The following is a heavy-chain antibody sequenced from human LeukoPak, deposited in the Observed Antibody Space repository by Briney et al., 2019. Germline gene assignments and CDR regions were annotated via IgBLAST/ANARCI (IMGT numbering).Heavy chain of an antibody. D-gene: IGHD4/OR15-4a*01. Sequence: SETLSLTCTVSGGSISSYYWSWIRQPPGKGLEWIGYIYYSGSTNYNPSLKSRVTISVDTSKNQFSLKLSSVTAADTAVYYCARVSYGAQNVDYWGQGTLVTVSS. CDR3: ARVSYGAQNVDY. J-gene: IGHJ4*02. CDR2: IYYSGST. CDR1: GGSISSYY. V-gene: IGHV4-59*01.